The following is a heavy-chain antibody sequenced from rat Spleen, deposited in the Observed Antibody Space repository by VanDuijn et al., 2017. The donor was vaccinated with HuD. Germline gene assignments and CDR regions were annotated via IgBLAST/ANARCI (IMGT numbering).Heavy chain of an antibody. CDR3: ATAGTRISRFAY. CDR2: IHTGGGST. D-gene: IGHD1-4*01. CDR1: GFTFSDYY. Sequence: EVQLVESGGGLVQPGRSLKLSCAASGFTFSDYYMAWVRQAPTKGLEWVAYIHTGGGSTYYRDSVKGRFTLSRDNAKSTLYLQMDSLRSEDTATYYCATAGTRISRFAYWGQGVMVTVSS. J-gene: IGHJ2*01. V-gene: IGHV5-27*01.